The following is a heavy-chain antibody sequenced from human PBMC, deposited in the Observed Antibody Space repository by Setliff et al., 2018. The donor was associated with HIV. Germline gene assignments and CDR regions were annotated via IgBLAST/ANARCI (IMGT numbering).Heavy chain of an antibody. Sequence: ASVKVSCKASGYTFTDFYIHWVRQAPGQGLEWIGRINPKSGVADYLKKFQGRVTMTTDTSTNTAHMELIRPRFDDTAVYYCARAHFLVAMTRNWFDPWGREPWSPSPQ. V-gene: IGHV1-2*06. D-gene: IGHD5-12*01. CDR2: INPKSGVA. CDR1: GYTFTDFY. CDR3: ARAHFLVAMTRNWFDP. J-gene: IGHJ5*02.